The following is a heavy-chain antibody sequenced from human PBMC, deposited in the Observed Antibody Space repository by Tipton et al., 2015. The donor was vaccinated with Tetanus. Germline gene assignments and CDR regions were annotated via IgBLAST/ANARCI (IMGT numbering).Heavy chain of an antibody. J-gene: IGHJ4*02. V-gene: IGHV4-59*01. CDR3: ARYYDSSGYYRRRYTSSFDY. CDR2: IYYSGST. D-gene: IGHD3-22*01. CDR1: GGSFSGYY. Sequence: TLSLTCAVYGGSFSGYYWSWIRQPPGKGLEWIGYIYYSGSTNYNPSLKSRVTISVDTSKNQFSLKLSSVTAADTAVYYCARYYDSSGYYRRRYTSSFDYWGQGTPVTVSS.